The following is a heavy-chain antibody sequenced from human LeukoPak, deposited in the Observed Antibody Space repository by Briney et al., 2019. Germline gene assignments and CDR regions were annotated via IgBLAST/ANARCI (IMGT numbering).Heavy chain of an antibody. J-gene: IGHJ3*02. CDR1: GGSISSGDYY. V-gene: IGHV4-30-4*01. CDR2: IYYSGST. D-gene: IGHD3-22*01. Sequence: SETLSLTCTVSGGSISSGDYYWGWIRQPPGKGLEWIGYIYYSGSTYYNPSPKSRVTISVDTSKNQFSLKLSSVTAADTAVYYCARGTYYYDSSGYSKDAFDIGGKGKMVTVSS. CDR3: ARGTYYYDSSGYSKDAFDI.